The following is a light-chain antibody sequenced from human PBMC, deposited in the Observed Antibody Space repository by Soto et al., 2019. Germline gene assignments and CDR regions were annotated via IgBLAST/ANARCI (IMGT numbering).Light chain of an antibody. J-gene: IGLJ1*01. Sequence: QSVLTQPPSVSAAPGQKVTISCFGNGSNIGSNHVSWYQQFPEAAPKLLIYDSDKRPSGIPDRFSGSKSGTSATLAITGLQTGDEADYHCRTWDTSLGARGLFGTGTKVTVL. CDR2: DSD. CDR3: RTWDTSLGARGL. CDR1: GSNIGSNH. V-gene: IGLV1-51*01.